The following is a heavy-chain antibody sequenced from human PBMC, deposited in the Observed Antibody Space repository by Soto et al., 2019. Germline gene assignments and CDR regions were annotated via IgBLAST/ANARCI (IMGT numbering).Heavy chain of an antibody. D-gene: IGHD2-8*01. J-gene: IGHJ5*02. V-gene: IGHV1-69*01. Sequence: QVQLLQSGAELREPGSSVRISCTPSGGTFVSSAFAWVRQAPGGKIEWMGGIIPILGSTKYAERFLGRLTSRAHGSSSTAYLELSRLTFDDTPVYFCAKKNPHGDSNKAWLDPWGQGTLVTVST. CDR2: IIPILGST. CDR1: GGTFVSSA. CDR3: AKKNPHGDSNKAWLDP.